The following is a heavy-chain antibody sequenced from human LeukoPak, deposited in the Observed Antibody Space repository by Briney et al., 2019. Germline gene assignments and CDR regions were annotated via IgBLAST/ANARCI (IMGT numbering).Heavy chain of an antibody. CDR1: GFTVSSNY. CDR2: IYSGGST. Sequence: PGGSLRLSCAASGFTVSSNYMSWVRQAPGKGLEWVSVIYSGGSTYYADSVKGRFTISRDNSKNTLYLQMNSLRAEDTAVYYCARDSNWNYFDYWGQRTLVTVSS. V-gene: IGHV3-66*01. CDR3: ARDSNWNYFDY. D-gene: IGHD1-20*01. J-gene: IGHJ4*02.